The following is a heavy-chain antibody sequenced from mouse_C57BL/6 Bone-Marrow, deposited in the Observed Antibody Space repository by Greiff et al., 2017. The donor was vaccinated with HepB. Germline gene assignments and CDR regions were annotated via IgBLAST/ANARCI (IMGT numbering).Heavy chain of an antibody. J-gene: IGHJ2*01. V-gene: IGHV1-69*01. CDR2: IDPSDSYT. CDR3: ARSYGSSFFDY. Sequence: QVQLQQSGAELARPGASVKLSCKASGYTFTSYWMHWVKQRPGQGLEWIGEIDPSDSYTNYNQKFKGKSTLTVDKSSSTAYMQLSSLTSEDSAVYYCARSYGSSFFDYWGQGTTLTVSS. CDR1: GYTFTSYW. D-gene: IGHD1-1*01.